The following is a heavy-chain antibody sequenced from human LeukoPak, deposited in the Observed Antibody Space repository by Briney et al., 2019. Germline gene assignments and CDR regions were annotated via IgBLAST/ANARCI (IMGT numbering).Heavy chain of an antibody. D-gene: IGHD2-2*01. CDR2: INPNSGDT. V-gene: IGHV1-2*06. CDR3: ARDYCSSTSCLFDY. Sequence: ASVKVSCKASGYTFTGYHMHWVRQAPGRGLEWMGRINPNSGDTNYAQKFQGRVTMTRDTSISTAYMELSRLRSDDTAVYYCARDYCSSTSCLFDYWGQGTLVTVSS. J-gene: IGHJ4*02. CDR1: GYTFTGYH.